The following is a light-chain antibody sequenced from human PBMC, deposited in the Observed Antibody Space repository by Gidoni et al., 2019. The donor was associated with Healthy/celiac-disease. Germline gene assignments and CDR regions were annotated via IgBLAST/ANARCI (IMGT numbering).Light chain of an antibody. CDR2: DAS. V-gene: IGKV3-11*01. Sequence: EIVLTQSPDTLSLSPWERATLSCMASQSVSSYLAWYQQKPGQSPRLLIYDASNRATGIPARFSGSGSGTDFTLTISSLEPEDFAVYYCQQRSNWPPTFGGGTKVEIK. J-gene: IGKJ4*01. CDR3: QQRSNWPPT. CDR1: QSVSSY.